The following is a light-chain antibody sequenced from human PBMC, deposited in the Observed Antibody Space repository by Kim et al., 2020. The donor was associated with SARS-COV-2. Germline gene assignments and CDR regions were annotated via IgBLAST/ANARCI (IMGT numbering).Light chain of an antibody. J-gene: IGLJ1*01. CDR2: RNY. Sequence: QRVTISCSGSSSNIERNFVFWYQQLPGTAPKLLIFRNYQRPSGVPDRFSASKSGTSASLAISGLRSEDEADYYCASWDDSLSGHYVFGTGTKVTVL. CDR3: ASWDDSLSGHYV. V-gene: IGLV1-47*01. CDR1: SSNIERNF.